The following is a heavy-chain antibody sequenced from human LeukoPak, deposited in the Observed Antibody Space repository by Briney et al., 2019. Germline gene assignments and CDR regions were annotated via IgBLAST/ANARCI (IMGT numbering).Heavy chain of an antibody. CDR2: INHSGST. Sequence: SETLSLTCAVSGGSFSGYYWSWIRQPPGKGLEWIGEINHSGSTNYNPSLTSRVTISVDTSKNQFSLKLSSVTAADTAVYYCARGWLHYYDSSGYLEYWGQGTLVTVSS. CDR3: ARGWLHYYDSSGYLEY. V-gene: IGHV4-34*01. D-gene: IGHD3-22*01. J-gene: IGHJ4*02. CDR1: GGSFSGYY.